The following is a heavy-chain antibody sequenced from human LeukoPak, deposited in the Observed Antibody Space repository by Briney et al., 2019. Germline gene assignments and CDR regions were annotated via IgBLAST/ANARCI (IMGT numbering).Heavy chain of an antibody. CDR2: IYYSGST. V-gene: IGHV4-59*01. J-gene: IGHJ1*01. D-gene: IGHD3-22*01. CDR3: ARLKYYYDSSGYRAEYFQH. CDR1: GGSISSYY. Sequence: SETLSLTCTVSGGSISSYYWSWIRQPPGKGLEWIGYIYYSGSTNYNPSLKSRVTISVDTSKNQFSLKLSSVTAADTAVYYCARLKYYYDSSGYRAEYFQHWGQGTLVTVSS.